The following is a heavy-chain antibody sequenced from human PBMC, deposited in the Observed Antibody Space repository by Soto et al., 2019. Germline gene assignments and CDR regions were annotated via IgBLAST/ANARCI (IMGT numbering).Heavy chain of an antibody. D-gene: IGHD4-4*01. CDR1: GYSFTSYC. Sequence: PGEPMKISYKVSGYSFTSYCIGGGRQMTGKGLEWMWIIYPGDFDTRYTPYFQGQVTISAAKSISNAYLQWSSLKASDTAMYYCARCDSNYRGHYYYGMDVWGQGTTVTVSS. J-gene: IGHJ6*02. CDR2: IYPGDFDT. V-gene: IGHV5-51*01. CDR3: ARCDSNYRGHYYYGMDV.